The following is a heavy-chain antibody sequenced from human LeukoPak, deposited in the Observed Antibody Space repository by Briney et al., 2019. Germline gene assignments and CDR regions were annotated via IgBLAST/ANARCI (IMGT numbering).Heavy chain of an antibody. V-gene: IGHV1-46*01. CDR3: ARGMVTMVRGILSVLNY. CDR2: INPSGGST. Sequence: APSVKVSCKASGYTFTSYYMHCVRQAPGQGLEWMGIINPSGGSTSYAQKFQGRVTMTRDTSTSTVYMELSSLRSEDTAVYYCARGMVTMVRGILSVLNYWGQGTLVTVSS. CDR1: GYTFTSYY. J-gene: IGHJ4*02. D-gene: IGHD3-10*01.